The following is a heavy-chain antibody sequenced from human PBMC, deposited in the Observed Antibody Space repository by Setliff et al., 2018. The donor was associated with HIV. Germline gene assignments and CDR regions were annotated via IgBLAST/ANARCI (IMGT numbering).Heavy chain of an antibody. CDR1: GFTFSGYW. Sequence: PGGSLRLSCAASGFTFSGYWMHWVRQAPGKGLVWVSRINSDGSSTTYADSVKGRFTISRDNAKNTLYLQMNSLRAEDTAVYYCARAMVPDSSGYYRPPAFDIWGQGTMVTVSS. V-gene: IGHV3-74*01. D-gene: IGHD3-22*01. CDR2: INSDGSST. J-gene: IGHJ3*02. CDR3: ARAMVPDSSGYYRPPAFDI.